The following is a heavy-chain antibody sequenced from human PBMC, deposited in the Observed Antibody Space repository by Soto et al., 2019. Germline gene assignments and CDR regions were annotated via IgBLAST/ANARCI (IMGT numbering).Heavy chain of an antibody. J-gene: IGHJ6*02. CDR3: ARGQRAYCSSTSCYIRGVGYYYYYGMDV. Sequence: ASVKVSCKASGYTFTGYYMHWVRQAPGQGLEWMGWINPNSGGTNYAQKFQGWVTMTRDTSINTAYMELSRLRSDDTAVYYCARGQRAYCSSTSCYIRGVGYYYYYGMDVWGQGTTVTVSS. V-gene: IGHV1-2*04. CDR1: GYTFTGYY. CDR2: INPNSGGT. D-gene: IGHD2-2*02.